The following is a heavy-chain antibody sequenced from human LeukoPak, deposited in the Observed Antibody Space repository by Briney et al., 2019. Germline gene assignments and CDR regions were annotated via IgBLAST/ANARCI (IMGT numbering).Heavy chain of an antibody. V-gene: IGHV3-30*04. D-gene: IGHD4-17*01. CDR1: GFTFSSYA. Sequence: GGSLRLSCAASGFTFSSYAMHWVRQAPGKGLEWVAVISYDGSNKYYADSVKGRFTISRDNSKNTLYLQMNSLRAEDTAVYYCARASTSAVTSPLALDYWGQGTLVTVSS. CDR2: ISYDGSNK. J-gene: IGHJ4*02. CDR3: ARASTSAVTSPLALDY.